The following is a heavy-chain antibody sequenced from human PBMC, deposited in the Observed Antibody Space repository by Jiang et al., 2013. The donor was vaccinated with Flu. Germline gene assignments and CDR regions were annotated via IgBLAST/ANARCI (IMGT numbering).Heavy chain of an antibody. D-gene: IGHD2-15*01. CDR1: GGSFSGYY. V-gene: IGHV4-34*01. J-gene: IGHJ5*02. CDR2: IHYSGRT. CDR3: AKEPGYCSGDSCYGGWFDP. Sequence: LLKPSETLSLTCAVYGGSFSGYYWSWIRQPPGKGLEWIGEIHYSGRTDYNPSLKSRVTISGDTSKNQFSLKMTSVTAADTAVYYCAKEPGYCSGDSCYGGWFDPGAREPWSPSPQ.